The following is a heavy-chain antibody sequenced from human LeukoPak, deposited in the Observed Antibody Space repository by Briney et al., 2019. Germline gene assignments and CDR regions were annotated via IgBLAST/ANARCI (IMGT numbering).Heavy chain of an antibody. CDR2: ISYDGSNK. CDR1: GFSFSSYG. J-gene: IGHJ4*02. CDR3: ARDPKNNYFDY. V-gene: IGHV3-30*03. Sequence: GGSLRLSCAASGFSFSSYGMHWVRQAPGKELEWVAVISYDGSNKFYADSVKGRFTISRDNAKNTLYLQMNSLRAEDTAVFYCARDPKNNYFDYWGQGTLVTVSS.